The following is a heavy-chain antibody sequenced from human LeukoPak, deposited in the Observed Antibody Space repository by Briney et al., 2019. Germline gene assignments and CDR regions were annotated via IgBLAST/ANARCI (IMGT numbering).Heavy chain of an antibody. CDR1: GYSISSGYY. Sequence: SETLSLTCAVSGYSISSGYYWGWIRQPPGKGLEWIGSIYHSGSTYYNPSLKSRVTISVDTSKNQFSLKLSSVPAADTAVYYCARHNDYGDYGDYWGQGTLVTVSS. D-gene: IGHD4-17*01. V-gene: IGHV4-38-2*01. J-gene: IGHJ4*02. CDR2: IYHSGST. CDR3: ARHNDYGDYGDY.